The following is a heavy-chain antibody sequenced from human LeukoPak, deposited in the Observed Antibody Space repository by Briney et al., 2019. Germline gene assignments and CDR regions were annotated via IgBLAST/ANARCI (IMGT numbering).Heavy chain of an antibody. D-gene: IGHD3-22*01. CDR1: GFTFSSYA. J-gene: IGHJ4*02. CDR2: ISYDGSNK. CDR3: AREVFAFYYDSSGLDY. Sequence: GGSLRLSCAASGFTFSSYAMHWVRQAPGKGLEWVAVISYDGSNKYYADSVKGRFTISRDNSKNTLYLQMNSLRAEDTAVYYCAREVFAFYYDSSGLDYWGQGTLVTVSS. V-gene: IGHV3-30-3*01.